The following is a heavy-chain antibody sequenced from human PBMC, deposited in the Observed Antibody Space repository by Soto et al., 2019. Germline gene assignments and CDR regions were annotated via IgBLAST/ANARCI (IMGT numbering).Heavy chain of an antibody. Sequence: SGYTLTELSMHWVRQAPGKGLEWVANIKQDGTEKYYVDSVRGRFTISRDNAKNSLYLQMNSLRADDTAVYYCARDRLTSAWHDAFDIWGQGTMVTVSS. CDR1: GYTLTELS. V-gene: IGHV3-7*05. D-gene: IGHD6-19*01. CDR3: ARDRLTSAWHDAFDI. J-gene: IGHJ3*02. CDR2: IKQDGTEK.